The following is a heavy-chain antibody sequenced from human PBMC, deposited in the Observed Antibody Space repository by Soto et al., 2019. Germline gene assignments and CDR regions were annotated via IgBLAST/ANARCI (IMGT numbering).Heavy chain of an antibody. CDR1: GGSISSGDYY. V-gene: IGHV4-30-4*01. J-gene: IGHJ4*02. CDR2: IYYTGST. Sequence: TLSLTCTVSGGSISSGDYYWSWIRQPPGKGLEWIGYIYYTGSTYYHPSLKSRVTMSVETSKNQFSLKLSSVTAADTAVYYCARVPAGGNSDYFDYWGQGTLVTV. CDR3: ARVPAGGNSDYFDY. D-gene: IGHD2-21*02.